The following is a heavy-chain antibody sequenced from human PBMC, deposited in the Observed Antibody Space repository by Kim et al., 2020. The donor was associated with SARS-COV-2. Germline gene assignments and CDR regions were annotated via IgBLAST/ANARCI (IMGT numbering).Heavy chain of an antibody. CDR2: ITMSGTDE. CDR1: GFTFSSFT. D-gene: IGHD1-26*01. V-gene: IGHV3-21*01. Sequence: GSLRLSCAASGFTFSSFTMDWVRQAPGKGLEWVSSITMSGTDEYYADSVKGRFTISRDNARNSVFLLMSSLGAEDTAVYYCTRTNIGRSAFDYWGQGTLVTVSS. J-gene: IGHJ4*02. CDR3: TRTNIGRSAFDY.